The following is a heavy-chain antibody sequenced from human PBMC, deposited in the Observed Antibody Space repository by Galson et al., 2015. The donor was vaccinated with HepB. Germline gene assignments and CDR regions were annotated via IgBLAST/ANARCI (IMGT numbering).Heavy chain of an antibody. D-gene: IGHD5-24*01. V-gene: IGHV3-21*01. Sequence: SLRLSCAASGFTFSSYSMNWVRQAPGKGLEWVSSISSSSSYIYYADSVKGRFTISRDNAKNSLYLQMNSLRAEDTAVYYCARDPSDGYSYFDYWGQGTLVTVSS. CDR1: GFTFSSYS. CDR2: ISSSSSYI. J-gene: IGHJ4*02. CDR3: ARDPSDGYSYFDY.